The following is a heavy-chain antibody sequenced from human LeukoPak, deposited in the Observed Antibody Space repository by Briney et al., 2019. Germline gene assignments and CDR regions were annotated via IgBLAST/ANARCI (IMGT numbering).Heavy chain of an antibody. Sequence: GGSLRLACAASGLTFSDYYMSWIRQAPGKGLEWVSYISSSSSYTNYADSVKGRFTISRDNAKNSLYLQMNSLRAEDTAVYYCATSNYGGNSEQDYYYYYGMDVWGQGTTVTVSS. CDR2: ISSSSSYT. CDR3: ATSNYGGNSEQDYYYYYGMDV. D-gene: IGHD4-23*01. J-gene: IGHJ6*02. V-gene: IGHV3-11*03. CDR1: GLTFSDYY.